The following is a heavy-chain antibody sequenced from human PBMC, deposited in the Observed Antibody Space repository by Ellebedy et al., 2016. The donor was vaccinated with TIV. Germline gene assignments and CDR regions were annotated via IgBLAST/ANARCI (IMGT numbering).Heavy chain of an antibody. CDR3: ARGVASSKWFDS. D-gene: IGHD2-2*01. V-gene: IGHV4-59*01. CDR2: IYNSGTT. CDR1: GGSISNYY. J-gene: IGHJ5*01. Sequence: MPSETLSLTCTVSGGSISNYYWSWIRQPPGKGLEWIGYIYNSGTTNYNPSLKSRVTMSADTSKNQFSLKLSSVTSADTAVYYCARGVASSKWFDSWGQGTLVTVSS.